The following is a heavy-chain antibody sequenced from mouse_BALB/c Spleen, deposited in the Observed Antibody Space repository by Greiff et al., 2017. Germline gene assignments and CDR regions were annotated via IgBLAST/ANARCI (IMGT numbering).Heavy chain of an antibody. Sequence: QVQLQQPGAELVKPGTSVKLSCKASGYNFTSYWINWVKLRPGQGLEWIGDIYPGSGSTNYNEKFKSKATLTVDTSSSTAYMQLSSLASEDSALYYCAGGGVAWFAYWGQGTLVTVSA. V-gene: IGHV1-55*01. CDR1: GYNFTSYW. J-gene: IGHJ3*01. CDR2: IYPGSGST. CDR3: AGGGVAWFAY.